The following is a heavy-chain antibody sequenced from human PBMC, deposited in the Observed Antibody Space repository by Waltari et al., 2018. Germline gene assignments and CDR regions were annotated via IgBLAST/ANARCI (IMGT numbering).Heavy chain of an antibody. Sequence: EVQLVESGGGLVQPGGSLSLSFSSFWMTWVRQAPGKGLEWVAKIKQEGSEEYYVDSVKGRFTISKDNAKNSLYLQMNSLRAEDTAVYFCARERRGQSGWYYFDFWGQGSLVTVSS. CDR3: ARERRGQSGWYYFDF. D-gene: IGHD6-19*01. CDR1: SSFW. V-gene: IGHV3-7*01. J-gene: IGHJ4*02. CDR2: IKQEGSEE.